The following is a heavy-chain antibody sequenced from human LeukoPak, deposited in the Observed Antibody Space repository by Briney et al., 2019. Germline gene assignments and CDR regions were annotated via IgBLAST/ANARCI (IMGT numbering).Heavy chain of an antibody. CDR1: GGTFSSYA. CDR3: AREPISPSDYGDPRVYYYMDV. V-gene: IGHV1-69*05. J-gene: IGHJ6*03. Sequence: ASVKVSCKASGGTFSSYAISWVRQAPGQGLEWMGRIIPIFGTANYAQKFQGRVTITTDESTSTAYMELSSLRSEDTAVYYCAREPISPSDYGDPRVYYYMDVWGKGTTVTVSS. D-gene: IGHD4-17*01. CDR2: IIPIFGTA.